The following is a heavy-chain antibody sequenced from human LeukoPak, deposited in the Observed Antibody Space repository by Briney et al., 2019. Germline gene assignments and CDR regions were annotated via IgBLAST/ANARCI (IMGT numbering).Heavy chain of an antibody. Sequence: GGSLRLSCAASGFTFSSYGMHWVRQAPGKGLEWVTFIRYDGSNKYYADSVKGRFTISRDNSKNTLYLQMNSLRAEDTAVYYCAKRTGYYDSKPYLSPVDYWGQGTLVTVSS. V-gene: IGHV3-30*02. D-gene: IGHD3-22*01. CDR2: IRYDGSNK. J-gene: IGHJ4*02. CDR1: GFTFSSYG. CDR3: AKRTGYYDSKPYLSPVDY.